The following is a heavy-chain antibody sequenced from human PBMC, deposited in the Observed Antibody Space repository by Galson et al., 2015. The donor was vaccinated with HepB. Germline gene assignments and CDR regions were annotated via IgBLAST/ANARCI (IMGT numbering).Heavy chain of an antibody. CDR1: GFTFSSYG. Sequence: SLRLSCAASGFTFSSYGMHWVRQAPGKGLEWVAVISYDGSSKYYADSVKGRFTISRDNSKHTLYLQMNSLRAEDTAVYYCAKDFAVRSYFDYWGQGTLVTVSS. V-gene: IGHV3-30*18. D-gene: IGHD2/OR15-2a*01. CDR2: ISYDGSSK. CDR3: AKDFAVRSYFDY. J-gene: IGHJ4*02.